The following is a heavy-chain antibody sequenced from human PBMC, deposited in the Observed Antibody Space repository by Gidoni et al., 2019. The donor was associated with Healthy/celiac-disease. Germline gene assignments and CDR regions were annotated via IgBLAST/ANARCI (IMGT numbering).Heavy chain of an antibody. CDR3: ARTVPYYYYYYGMDV. Sequence: QVQLVQTGAEVKTPGASVKVSCKASGYTFTSYGISRVLQAPGQGLEWMGWISAYNGNTNYAQKLQGRVTMTTDTSTSTAYMELRSLRSDDTAVYYCARTVPYYYYYYGMDVWGQGPTVTVSS. CDR2: ISAYNGNT. D-gene: IGHD4-4*01. J-gene: IGHJ6*02. CDR1: GYTFTSYG. V-gene: IGHV1-18*01.